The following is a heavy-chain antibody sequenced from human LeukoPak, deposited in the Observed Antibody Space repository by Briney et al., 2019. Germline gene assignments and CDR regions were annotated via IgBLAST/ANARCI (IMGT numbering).Heavy chain of an antibody. CDR2: ISAYNGNT. V-gene: IGHV1-18*01. CDR1: GYTFTSYG. D-gene: IGHD5-12*01. CDR3: AREKVAQDGSAFDI. Sequence: ASVEVSSKASGYTFTSYGISWVRQAPGQGLEWMGWISAYNGNTNYAQKLQGRVTMTTDTSTSTAYMELRSLRSDDTAVYYCAREKVAQDGSAFDIWGQGTMVTVSS. J-gene: IGHJ3*02.